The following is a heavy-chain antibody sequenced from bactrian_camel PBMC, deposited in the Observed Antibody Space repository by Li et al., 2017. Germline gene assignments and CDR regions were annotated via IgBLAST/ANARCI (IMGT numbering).Heavy chain of an antibody. CDR1: GYTSGTNC. CDR3: AADLLCLQYGASWGSFGV. Sequence: HVQLVESGGDSVQAGGSLRLSCATSGYTSGTNCMGWFRRAPGKEREVVATIYAGGSRTYYGKSVKGRFTISKDNAKNTWYLQMNSLTLEDTDVYYCAADLLCLQYGASWGSFGVWGQGTQVTVS. D-gene: IGHD6*01. J-gene: IGHJ6*01. CDR2: IYAGGSRT. V-gene: IGHV3-3*01.